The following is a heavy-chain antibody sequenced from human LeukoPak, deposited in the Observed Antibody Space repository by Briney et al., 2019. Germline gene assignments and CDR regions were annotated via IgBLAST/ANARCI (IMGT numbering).Heavy chain of an antibody. J-gene: IGHJ3*02. Sequence: TLSLTCTVSGGSISSGSYYWSWIRQPAGKGLEWIGRIYTSGSTNYNPSLKSRVTISVDTSKNQFSLKLSSVTAADTAVYYCAKVTTAGDGFDIWGQGTMVTVSS. CDR1: GGSISSGSYY. D-gene: IGHD4-17*01. V-gene: IGHV4-61*02. CDR2: IYTSGST. CDR3: AKVTTAGDGFDI.